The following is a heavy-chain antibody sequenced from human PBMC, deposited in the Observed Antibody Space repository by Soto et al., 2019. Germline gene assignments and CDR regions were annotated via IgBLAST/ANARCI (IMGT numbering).Heavy chain of an antibody. V-gene: IGHV4-39*01. Sequence: SVTLSLSCTVSGDSITSGTCHWTFIGKHPGKGLEWIGSFYSGGITIYNPSLKSRVTISVDSSNNQFSLKLSSVTAADTAVYYCAKAGGSGSYTPHYYYGMDVWGQGTTVT. CDR1: GDSITSGTCH. CDR3: AKAGGSGSYTPHYYYGMDV. CDR2: FYSGGIT. D-gene: IGHD3-10*01. J-gene: IGHJ6*02.